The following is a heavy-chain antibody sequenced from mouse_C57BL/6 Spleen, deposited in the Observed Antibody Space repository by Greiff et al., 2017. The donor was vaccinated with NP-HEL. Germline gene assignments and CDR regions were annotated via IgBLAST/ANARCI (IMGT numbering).Heavy chain of an antibody. CDR3: ASGSGNSFDY. J-gene: IGHJ2*01. CDR2: IYPGSGNT. CDR1: GYTFTDYC. Sequence: QVQLQQSGAELVRPGASVKLSCKASGYTFTDYCIHWVKQRPGQGLEWIGRIYPGSGNTYYNEKFKGKATLTAAKSSSTAYMQLSSLTSEDSAVYFGASGSGNSFDYGGQGTTLTVSS. D-gene: IGHD1-1*01. V-gene: IGHV1-76*01.